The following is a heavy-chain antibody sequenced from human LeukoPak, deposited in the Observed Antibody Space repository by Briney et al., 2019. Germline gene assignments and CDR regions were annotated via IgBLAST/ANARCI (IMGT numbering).Heavy chain of an antibody. V-gene: IGHV4-38-2*02. D-gene: IGHD2-8*02. Sequence: PSETLSLTCSVSNYSISSDYYWVWIRQPPGKGLEWIGSIYYSGSTYYNPSLKSRVTLSLDTSNKRFSLKLNSVTAADTAMYYCARAQGTGLVGYWGQGTPVTVSS. J-gene: IGHJ4*02. CDR2: IYYSGST. CDR1: NYSISSDYY. CDR3: ARAQGTGLVGY.